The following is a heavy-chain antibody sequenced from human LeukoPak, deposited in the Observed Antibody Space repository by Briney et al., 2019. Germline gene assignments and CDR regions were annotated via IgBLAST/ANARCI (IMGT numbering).Heavy chain of an antibody. D-gene: IGHD3-3*02. V-gene: IGHV3-7*01. CDR3: VRTSRSISSDY. CDR1: GFIFSNYW. Sequence: QPGGSLRLSCEASGFIFSNYWMSWVHQAPGKGLEWVANIKQDGSVKNYVDSMEGRFIISRDNAKNLLYLQMNSLGAEDTAVYYCVRTSRSISSDYWGQGTQVTVSS. CDR2: IKQDGSVK. J-gene: IGHJ4*02.